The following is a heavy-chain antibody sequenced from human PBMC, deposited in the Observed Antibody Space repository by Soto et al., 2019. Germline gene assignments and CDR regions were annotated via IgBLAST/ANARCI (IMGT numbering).Heavy chain of an antibody. Sequence: EVQLVESGGGLVQPGGSLRLSCAASGFTFSSYLMHWVRQVPGKGLVWVSRISGDGRSITYADSVKGRFTISRDSAKNTLYLQMHSLRAEDTAVYYCARVGYSNGDCYSDYWGQGTLVTVSS. CDR2: ISGDGRSI. V-gene: IGHV3-74*01. CDR3: ARVGYSNGDCYSDY. J-gene: IGHJ4*02. D-gene: IGHD2-21*02. CDR1: GFTFSSYL.